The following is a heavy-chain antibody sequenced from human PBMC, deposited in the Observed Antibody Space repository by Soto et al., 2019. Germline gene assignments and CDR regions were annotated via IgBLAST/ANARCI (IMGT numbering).Heavy chain of an antibody. V-gene: IGHV3-23*01. Sequence: GGSLRLSCAASGFTFSSYAMSWVRQAPGKGLEWVSAISGSGGSTYYADSVKGRFTISRDNSKNTLYLQMNSLRAEDTAVYYCAKDPALDYYDSSGPQNWFDPWGQGTLVTVSS. CDR1: GFTFSSYA. CDR3: AKDPALDYYDSSGPQNWFDP. CDR2: ISGSGGST. D-gene: IGHD3-22*01. J-gene: IGHJ5*02.